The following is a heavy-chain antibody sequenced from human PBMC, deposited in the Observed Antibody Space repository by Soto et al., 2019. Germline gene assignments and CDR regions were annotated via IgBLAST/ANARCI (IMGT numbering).Heavy chain of an antibody. Sequence: GGSLRLSCTASGFTFGDYAMSWVRQAPGKGLEWVGFIRSKAYGGTTEYAASVKGRFTISRDDSKSIAYLQMNSLKTEDTAVYYCSGYSYGYDFDYWGQGTLVTVSS. J-gene: IGHJ4*02. D-gene: IGHD5-18*01. V-gene: IGHV3-49*04. CDR3: SGYSYGYDFDY. CDR2: IRSKAYGGTT. CDR1: GFTFGDYA.